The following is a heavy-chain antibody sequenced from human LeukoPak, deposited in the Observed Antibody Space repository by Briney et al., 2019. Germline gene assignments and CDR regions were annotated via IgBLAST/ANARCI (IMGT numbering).Heavy chain of an antibody. CDR3: ARGGSIAAAEKRSWFDP. J-gene: IGHJ5*02. CDR1: GYTFTSYG. D-gene: IGHD6-13*01. CDR2: ISAYNGNT. Sequence: ASVKVSCKASGYTFTSYGISWVRQAPGQGLEWMGWISAYNGNTNYAQKFQGRVTMTRNTSISTAYMELSSLRSEDTAVYYCARGGSIAAAEKRSWFDPWGQGTLVTVSS. V-gene: IGHV1-18*01.